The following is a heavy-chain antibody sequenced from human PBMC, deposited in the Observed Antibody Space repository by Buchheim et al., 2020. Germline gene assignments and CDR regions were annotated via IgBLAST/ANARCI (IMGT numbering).Heavy chain of an antibody. D-gene: IGHD3-22*01. CDR3: ARPRPGYYDSSGFGPYYGMDV. CDR2: IIPIFGTA. CDR1: GGTFSSYA. J-gene: IGHJ6*02. V-gene: IGHV1-69*01. Sequence: QVQLVQSGAEVKKPGSSVKVSCKASGGTFSSYAISWVRQAPGQGLEWMGGIIPIFGTANYAQKFQGRVTITADESTRTAYMELSSLRSEDTAVYYCARPRPGYYDSSGFGPYYGMDVWGQGTT.